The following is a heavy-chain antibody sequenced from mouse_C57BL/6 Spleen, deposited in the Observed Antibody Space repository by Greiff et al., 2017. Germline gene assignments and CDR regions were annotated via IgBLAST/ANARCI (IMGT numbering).Heavy chain of an antibody. CDR3: DRAYYCSTWFAY. V-gene: IGHV1-55*01. D-gene: IGHD1-1*01. CDR1: GYTFTSYW. Sequence: QVQLQQPGAELVKPGASVKMSCKASGYTFTSYWITWVKQRPGQGLEWIGDIYPGSGSTNYTEKFKSKATLTVDTSSSTAYMQLSSLTSEDSAVYYCDRAYYCSTWFAYWGQGTLVTVSA. CDR2: IYPGSGST. J-gene: IGHJ3*01.